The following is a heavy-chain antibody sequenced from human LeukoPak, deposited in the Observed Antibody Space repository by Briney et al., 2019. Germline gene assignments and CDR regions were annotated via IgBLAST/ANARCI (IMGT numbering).Heavy chain of an antibody. Sequence: SETLSLTCTVSGGSITSSGYYWGWIRQTPGKGLEWIGNMYYSGSTYYSSSLKSRVIISVDTSKNQFSLKLSSVTATDTAVYYCARHEAQDFDYWGQGTLVTVSS. CDR3: ARHEAQDFDY. CDR1: GGSITSSGYY. CDR2: MYYSGST. V-gene: IGHV4-39*01. J-gene: IGHJ4*02.